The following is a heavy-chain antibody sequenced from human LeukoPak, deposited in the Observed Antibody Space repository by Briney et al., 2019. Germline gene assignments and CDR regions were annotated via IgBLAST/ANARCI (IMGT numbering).Heavy chain of an antibody. J-gene: IGHJ6*03. CDR3: VSSYCSSTNCYHYFYYYYMDV. Sequence: PSKTLSLTCTVSGGSISSSTYYWGWIRQPPGKGLEWIGSAYYSGSTYYNPSLKSRLTISVDTSKNQFSLKLSSVTAADTAVYFCVSSYCSSTNCYHYFYYYYMDVWGKGTTVTVSS. V-gene: IGHV4-39*01. D-gene: IGHD2-2*01. CDR2: AYYSGST. CDR1: GGSISSSTYY.